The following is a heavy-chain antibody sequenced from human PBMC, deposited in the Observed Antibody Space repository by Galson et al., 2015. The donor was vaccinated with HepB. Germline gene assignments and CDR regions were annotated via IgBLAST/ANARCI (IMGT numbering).Heavy chain of an antibody. D-gene: IGHD1-20*01. Sequence: SLRLSCAASGFTFGDYAMSWVRQAPGKGLEWVGFIRSKAYGGTTEYAASVKGRFTISRDDSKSIAYLQMNSLKTEDTAVYYCTRDPPLGFSISGWFDYWGQGTLVTVSS. CDR2: IRSKAYGGTT. V-gene: IGHV3-49*04. CDR1: GFTFGDYA. J-gene: IGHJ4*02. CDR3: TRDPPLGFSISGWFDY.